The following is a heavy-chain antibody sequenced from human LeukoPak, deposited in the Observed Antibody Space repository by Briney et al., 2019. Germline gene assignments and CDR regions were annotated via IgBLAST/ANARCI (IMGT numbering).Heavy chain of an antibody. CDR2: INHSGST. J-gene: IGHJ4*02. CDR1: GGSFSGYY. Sequence: SETLSLTCAVYGGSFSGYYWSWIRQPPGKGLEWIGEINHSGSTNYNPSLKSRVTISVDTSKNQFSLKLSSVTAADTAVYYCARLYYDFWSGYYKPPHFDYWGQGTLVTVSS. D-gene: IGHD3-3*01. CDR3: ARLYYDFWSGYYKPPHFDY. V-gene: IGHV4-34*01.